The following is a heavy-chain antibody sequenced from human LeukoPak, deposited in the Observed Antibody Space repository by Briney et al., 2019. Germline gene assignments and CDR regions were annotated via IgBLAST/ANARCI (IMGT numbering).Heavy chain of an antibody. V-gene: IGHV3-48*03. CDR2: ISSSCSTI. CDR1: GFTFSSYE. CDR3: ARGGDDSSGYLFDY. J-gene: IGHJ4*02. Sequence: GGSLRLSCAASGFTFSSYEMNWVRQAPGKGLEWVSYISSSCSTIYYADSVKGRFTISRDNAKNSLYLQMNSLRAEDTAVYYCARGGDDSSGYLFDYWGQGTLVTVSS. D-gene: IGHD3-22*01.